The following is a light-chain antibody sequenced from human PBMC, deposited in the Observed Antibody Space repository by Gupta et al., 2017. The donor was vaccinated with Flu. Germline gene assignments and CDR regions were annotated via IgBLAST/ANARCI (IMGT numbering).Light chain of an antibody. CDR3: QQSYDTPRT. CDR1: QSVLYSSNNKNY. Sequence: SLGERAAINCKSSQSVLYSSNNKNYLAWYQQKPGQPPKLLISWASTRESGVPDRFSGSGSGADFTLTISSLQAEDVAIYYCQQSYDTPRTFGQGTKVEIK. J-gene: IGKJ1*01. V-gene: IGKV4-1*01. CDR2: WAS.